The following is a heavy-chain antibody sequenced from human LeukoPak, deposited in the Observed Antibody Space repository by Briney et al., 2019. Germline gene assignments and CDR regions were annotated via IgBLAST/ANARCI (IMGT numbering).Heavy chain of an antibody. CDR3: ARALRGGMIVGGRWAFDI. D-gene: IGHD3-22*01. CDR2: IYTSGSI. J-gene: IGHJ3*02. CDR1: GGSISSGSHY. V-gene: IGHV4-61*02. Sequence: PSQTLSLTCTVSGGSISSGSHYWSWIRQPAGKGLEWVGRIYTSGSINYNPSLKSRVTMSVDTSKNQFSLKLSSVTAADTAVYYCARALRGGMIVGGRWAFDIWGQGTMVTVSS.